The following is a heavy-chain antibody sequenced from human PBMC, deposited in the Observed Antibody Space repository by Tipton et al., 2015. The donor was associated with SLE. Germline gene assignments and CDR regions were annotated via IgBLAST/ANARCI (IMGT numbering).Heavy chain of an antibody. CDR2: INYSGSI. J-gene: IGHJ4*02. CDR3: GRGRYDYIWGSYRSCFDY. D-gene: IGHD3-16*02. Sequence: TLSLTCTDSGDTVTSRNYYWGWVRQPPGEGLEWIANINYSGSIYYNPYLKSRVTISVDTSKNQFSLKLSSVTAADTAVYYCGRGRYDYIWGSYRSCFDYWGQGTLVTVSS. V-gene: IGHV4-39*07. CDR1: GDTVTSRNYY.